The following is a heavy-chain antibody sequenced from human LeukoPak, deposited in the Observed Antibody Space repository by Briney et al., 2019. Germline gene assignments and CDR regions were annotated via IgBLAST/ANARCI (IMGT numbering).Heavy chain of an antibody. CDR2: ISYDGSNK. V-gene: IGHV3-30*18. CDR1: GFTFSSYG. J-gene: IGHJ4*02. D-gene: IGHD3-10*01. CDR3: AKSPGYMVRGVTYFDY. Sequence: GRSLRLSCAASGFTFSSYGMHWVRQAPGKGLEWVAVISYDGSNKYYADSVKGRFTISRDNSKNTLYLQMNSLRAEDTAVYYCAKSPGYMVRGVTYFDYWGQGTLVTVSS.